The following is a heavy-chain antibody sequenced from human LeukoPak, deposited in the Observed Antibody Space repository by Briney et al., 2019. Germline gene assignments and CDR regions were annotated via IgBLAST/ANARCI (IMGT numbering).Heavy chain of an antibody. D-gene: IGHD5-24*01. CDR3: ARGRDRSKAGDL. CDR1: GGSCDDYY. V-gene: IGHV4-34*01. CDR2: IHPHGIF. Sequence: SETLSLTCAVHGGSCDDYYCSWIRQPPGQGLEWIGEIHPHGIFYYNSSLVSRVTISIDTSKTQFSLRLTSVTAADTAFYSCARGRDRSKAGDLWGQGSLVTVSS. J-gene: IGHJ5*02.